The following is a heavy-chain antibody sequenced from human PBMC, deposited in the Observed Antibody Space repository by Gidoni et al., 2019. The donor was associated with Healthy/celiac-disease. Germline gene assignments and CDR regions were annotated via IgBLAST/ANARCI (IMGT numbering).Heavy chain of an antibody. CDR1: GFTFSSYG. Sequence: QVQLVESGGGVVQPGRSLRLSCAASGFTFSSYGMHWVRQAPGKGLEWVAVISYDGSNKYYADSVKGRFTISRDNSKNTLYLQMNSLRAEDTAVYYCAKDGGSGYSAIDYWGQGTLVTVSS. J-gene: IGHJ4*02. V-gene: IGHV3-30*18. D-gene: IGHD5-12*01. CDR2: ISYDGSNK. CDR3: AKDGGSGYSAIDY.